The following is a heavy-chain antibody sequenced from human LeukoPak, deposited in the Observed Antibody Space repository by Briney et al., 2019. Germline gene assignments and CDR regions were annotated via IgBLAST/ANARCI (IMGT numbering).Heavy chain of an antibody. CDR3: IVDVANDIYPFDF. V-gene: IGHV3-15*01. CDR1: GFTFTSAW. CDR2: IKTSGTTT. D-gene: IGHD3-10*02. J-gene: IGHJ4*02. Sequence: PGGSLRLSCAASGFTFTSAWMSWVRQAPGKGLEWVGLIKTSGTTTDYAAPVKGRFTISRDDSINTVYLQMNGLKTEDTAVYYCIVDVANDIYPFDFWGQGTLVTVSS.